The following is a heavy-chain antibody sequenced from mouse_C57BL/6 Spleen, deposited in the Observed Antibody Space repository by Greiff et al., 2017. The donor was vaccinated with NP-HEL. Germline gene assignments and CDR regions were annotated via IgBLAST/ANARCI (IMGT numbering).Heavy chain of an antibody. CDR2: IYPTDGST. V-gene: IGHV1-85*01. CDR3: AKPPYGSSPYWYFDV. Sequence: QLQQSGPELVKPGASVKLSCKASGYTFTSYDINWVKQMPRQGLEWMGWIYPTDGSTKYNEKVKGKATLTVDTSPSTAYMEIHSLTSEDSAVYCCAKPPYGSSPYWYFDVWGTGTTVTVAS. J-gene: IGHJ1*03. CDR1: GYTFTSYD. D-gene: IGHD1-1*01.